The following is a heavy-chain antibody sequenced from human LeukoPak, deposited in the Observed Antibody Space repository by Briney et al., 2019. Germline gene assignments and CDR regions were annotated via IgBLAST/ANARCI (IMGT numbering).Heavy chain of an antibody. D-gene: IGHD3-22*01. J-gene: IGHJ5*02. CDR2: TYYRSKWYN. Sequence: SQTLSLTCAISGDSVSSNSAAWHWIRQSPSRGLEWLGRTYYRSKWYNDYAVSVKSRITINPDTSKNQFSLQLNSVTPEDTAVYYCARDNYYDSSGYYLNWFDPWGQGTLVTVSS. CDR1: GDSVSSNSAA. V-gene: IGHV6-1*01. CDR3: ARDNYYDSSGYYLNWFDP.